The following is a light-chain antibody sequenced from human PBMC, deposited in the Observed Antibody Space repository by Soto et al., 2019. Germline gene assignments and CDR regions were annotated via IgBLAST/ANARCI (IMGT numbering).Light chain of an antibody. CDR1: QSISNY. Sequence: DIQMTQSPSSLSASVGDRVTITCRASQSISNYLNWYQQKPGKAPKFLISAASSLQSGVPSRFSGSGSGTDFALTISSLQSEDFATYFCQQSYTTPRTFGPGTKVDIK. CDR3: QQSYTTPRT. J-gene: IGKJ3*01. CDR2: AAS. V-gene: IGKV1-39*01.